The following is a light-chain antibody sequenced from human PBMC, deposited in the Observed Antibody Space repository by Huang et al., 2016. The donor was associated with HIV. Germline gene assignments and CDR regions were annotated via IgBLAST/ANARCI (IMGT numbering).Light chain of an antibody. V-gene: IGKV4-1*01. Sequence: DIVMTQSPASLAVSLGERATINCKSSQSVLYSSNNKNFLAWYQQKPGQRPKLLIYWACTRQSGVPNRFSGSGAGTDFTLTISSLQAEDVAFYYCQQYYSIPRTFGQGTKLEI. CDR3: QQYYSIPRT. CDR2: WAC. CDR1: QSVLYSSNNKNF. J-gene: IGKJ2*01.